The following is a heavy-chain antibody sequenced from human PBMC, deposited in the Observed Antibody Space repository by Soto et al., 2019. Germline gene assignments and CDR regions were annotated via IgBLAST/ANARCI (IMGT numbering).Heavy chain of an antibody. J-gene: IGHJ4*02. CDR1: GFTVSSNY. Sequence: PGGSLRLFCAASGFTVSSNYMSWVRQAPGKGLELVSVIYSGGSTYYADSVKGRFTISRDNSKNTLYLQMNSLRAEDTAVYYCARDLSYYGDYGLFDYWGQGTLVTVSS. V-gene: IGHV3-66*01. CDR2: IYSGGST. CDR3: ARDLSYYGDYGLFDY. D-gene: IGHD4-17*01.